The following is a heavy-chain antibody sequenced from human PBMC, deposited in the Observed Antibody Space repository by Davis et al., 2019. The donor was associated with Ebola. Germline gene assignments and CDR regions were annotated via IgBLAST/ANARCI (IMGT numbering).Heavy chain of an antibody. CDR3: AKDRIAAATLDY. CDR2: IYSGGST. J-gene: IGHJ4*02. D-gene: IGHD6-25*01. Sequence: GESLKISCAASGFTVSSNYMSWVRQAPGKGLEWVSVIYSGGSTYYADSVKGRFTISRDNSKNTLYLQMNSLRAEDTAVYYCAKDRIAAATLDYWGQGTLVTVSS. V-gene: IGHV3-53*05. CDR1: GFTVSSNY.